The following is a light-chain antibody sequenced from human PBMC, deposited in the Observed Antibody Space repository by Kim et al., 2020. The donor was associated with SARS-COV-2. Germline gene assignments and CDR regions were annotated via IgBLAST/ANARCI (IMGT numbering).Light chain of an antibody. CDR1: SSNIGAGYD. Sequence: QSVLTQPPSVSGAPGQRVTISCTGSSSNIGAGYDVHWYQQLPGAAPKLLIYANTNRPSGVPDRFSGSKSGTSASLAITGLQAEDESDYYCQSYDIRMSGSIFGGGNQPTVL. CDR3: QSYDIRMSGSI. CDR2: ANT. V-gene: IGLV1-40*01. J-gene: IGLJ2*01.